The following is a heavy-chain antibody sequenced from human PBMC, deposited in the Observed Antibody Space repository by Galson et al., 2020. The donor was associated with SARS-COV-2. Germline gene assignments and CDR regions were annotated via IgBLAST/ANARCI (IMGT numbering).Heavy chain of an antibody. Sequence: SLKISCAASGFTFDDYAMHWVRQTPGKGLEWVSGISWNSGSIGYADSVNGRFTISRDNAKNSLYLQMNSLRAEDTALYYCATPRNDFWSGYYRAALDYWGQGTLVTVSS. V-gene: IGHV3-9*01. CDR2: ISWNSGSI. J-gene: IGHJ4*02. D-gene: IGHD3-3*01. CDR3: ATPRNDFWSGYYRAALDY. CDR1: GFTFDDYA.